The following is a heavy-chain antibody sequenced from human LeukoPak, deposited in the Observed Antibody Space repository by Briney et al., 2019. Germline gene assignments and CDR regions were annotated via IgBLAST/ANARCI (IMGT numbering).Heavy chain of an antibody. CDR1: GFTFSRCA. CDR3: ARDASSDYDLGRYYFDH. V-gene: IGHV3-30*04. D-gene: IGHD5-12*01. CDR2: ISYDGTNE. Sequence: GGSLRLSCEASGFTFSRCAIHWVRQAPGKGLEWVAVISYDGTNEYFADSVKGRFTISRSNSKNTVYLQMNSLRTEDTALYYCARDASSDYDLGRYYFDHWGQGTLVTVSS. J-gene: IGHJ4*02.